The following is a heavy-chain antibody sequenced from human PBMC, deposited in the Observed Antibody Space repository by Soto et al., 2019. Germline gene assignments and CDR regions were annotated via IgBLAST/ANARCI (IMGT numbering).Heavy chain of an antibody. V-gene: IGHV4-34*01. CDR2: INHSGSN. CDR1: GGSFSTYY. D-gene: IGHD3-9*01. Sequence: EALSLTCVVSGGSFSTYYYNWIRQSPGKGLEWIGEINHSGSNNYSPSLKSRVTMSLDTSKNQFSLKLTSVTAADTAVYYCARGGSNDWQVAFDIWGQGTMVTVSS. CDR3: ARGGSNDWQVAFDI. J-gene: IGHJ3*02.